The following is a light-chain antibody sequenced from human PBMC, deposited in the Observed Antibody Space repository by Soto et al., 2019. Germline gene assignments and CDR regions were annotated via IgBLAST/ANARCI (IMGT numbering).Light chain of an antibody. CDR2: GNN. CDR1: TSNIGTNY. CDR3: AVWDDSLSGVV. V-gene: IGLV1-47*01. J-gene: IGLJ3*02. Sequence: QSLLTQPPSASGTPGQTVTISSSGGTSNIGTNYVSWYQHLPGTAPKLLIYGNNQRPSGVPDRFSGSKSGTSASLAISGLRSDDEADYYCAVWDDSLSGVVFGGGTKVTVL.